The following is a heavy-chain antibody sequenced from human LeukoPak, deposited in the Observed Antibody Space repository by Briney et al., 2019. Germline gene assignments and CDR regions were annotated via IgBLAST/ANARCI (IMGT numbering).Heavy chain of an antibody. CDR3: ARGARSGYDSPVDY. CDR1: GYTFTGYD. CDR2: IIPIFGTA. J-gene: IGHJ4*02. V-gene: IGHV1-69*05. Sequence: ASVKVSCKASGYTFTGYDINWVRQATGQGLEWMGGIIPIFGTANYAQKFQGRVTITTDESTSTAYMELSSLRSEDTAVYYCARGARSGYDSPVDYWGQGTLVTVSS. D-gene: IGHD5-12*01.